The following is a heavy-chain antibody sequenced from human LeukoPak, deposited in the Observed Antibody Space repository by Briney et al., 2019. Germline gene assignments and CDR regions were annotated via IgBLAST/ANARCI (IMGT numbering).Heavy chain of an antibody. CDR1: GYTFTSSH. CDR3: ARDRGGSYSIDY. J-gene: IGHJ4*02. V-gene: IGHV1-46*01. CDR2: INCGDGYT. Sequence: GASVKVSCKASGYTFTSSHAHWVRQAPGQGLEWMGLINCGDGYTNYAQKFQGRVSVTADTSSSTLYKELRSLRTEDTAIYYCARDRGGSYSIDYWGQGTLVTVSS. D-gene: IGHD3-16*01.